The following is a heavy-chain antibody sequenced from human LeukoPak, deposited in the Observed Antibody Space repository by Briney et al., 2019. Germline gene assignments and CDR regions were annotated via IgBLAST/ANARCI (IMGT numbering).Heavy chain of an antibody. J-gene: IGHJ4*02. V-gene: IGHV3-21*01. CDR3: ARDYYDSSASATFDY. Sequence: NPGGSLRLSCAASGFTFSDYTMNWVRQAPGKGLEWVSSISSDKSYIKYADSVKGRFSISRDNTKNSLFLEMRSLRVEDTAVYFCARDYYDSSASATFDYWGQGNLVTVSS. D-gene: IGHD3-22*01. CDR2: ISSDKSYI. CDR1: GFTFSDYT.